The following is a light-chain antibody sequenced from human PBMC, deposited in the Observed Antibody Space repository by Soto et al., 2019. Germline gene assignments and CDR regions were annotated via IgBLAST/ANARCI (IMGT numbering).Light chain of an antibody. J-gene: IGKJ5*01. CDR3: QQGGNWPLT. V-gene: IGKV3D-20*02. CDR1: QSVSSSY. Sequence: EIVLTQSPGTLSLSPGERATLSCRASQSVSSSYLAWYQQKPGQAPRLLIYGASNRATGIPARFSGSGSGTDFTLTISSLEPEDFAVYYCQQGGNWPLTFGQGTRLEIK. CDR2: GAS.